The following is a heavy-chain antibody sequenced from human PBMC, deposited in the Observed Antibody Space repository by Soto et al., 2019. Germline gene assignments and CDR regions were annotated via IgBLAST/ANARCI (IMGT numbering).Heavy chain of an antibody. J-gene: IGHJ4*02. CDR2: INHSGST. D-gene: IGHD6-19*01. V-gene: IGHV4-34*01. CDR1: GGSFSGYY. Sequence: SETLSLTCAVYGGSFSGYYWSWIRQPPGKGLEWIGEINHSGSTNYNPSLKSRVTISVDTSKNQFSLKLSSVTAADTAVYYCAREAVAGHDYWGQGTLVTAPQ. CDR3: AREAVAGHDY.